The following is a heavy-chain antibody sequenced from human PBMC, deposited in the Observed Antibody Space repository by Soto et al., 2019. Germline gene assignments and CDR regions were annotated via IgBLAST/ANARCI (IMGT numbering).Heavy chain of an antibody. CDR3: ANRLGSRGQIDY. D-gene: IGHD2-15*01. V-gene: IGHV2-5*01. J-gene: IGHJ4*02. Sequence: QITLKESGPTLVKPTQTLTLTCTFSGFSLSTSGVSVGWIRQPPGKALEWLALIYWNDDKRYSPSLKTRLTIXKXXSKNQVVLTMTHMDPVYTATYYCANRLGSRGQIDYWGQGTLVTVSS. CDR2: IYWNDDK. CDR1: GFSLSTSGVS.